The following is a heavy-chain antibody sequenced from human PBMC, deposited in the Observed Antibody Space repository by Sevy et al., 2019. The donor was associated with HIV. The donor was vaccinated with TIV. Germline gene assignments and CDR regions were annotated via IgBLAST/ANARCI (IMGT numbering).Heavy chain of an antibody. J-gene: IGHJ6*02. Sequence: GGSLRLSCAASGFTFSTYSMNWVRQAPGKGLEWVPSISSASSYIYYADSVKGRFTISRDNAKNSLYLQMNSLRAEDTAIYYCAGDRGVATSSYGMDVWGQGTTVTVSS. CDR2: ISSASSYI. V-gene: IGHV3-21*01. D-gene: IGHD3-3*01. CDR1: GFTFSTYS. CDR3: AGDRGVATSSYGMDV.